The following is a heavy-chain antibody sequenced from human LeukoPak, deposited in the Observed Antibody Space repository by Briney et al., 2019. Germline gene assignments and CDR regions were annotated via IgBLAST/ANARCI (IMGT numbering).Heavy chain of an antibody. Sequence: GGSLRLSCAASGFTFSNYYMNWVRQAPGKGLEWVSSISSSSSYIYYADSVKGRFTISRDNAKNSLYLQVNSLRAEDTAVYYCAREISGPLAAAGGYYYYYMDVWGKGTTVTISS. V-gene: IGHV3-21*01. CDR3: AREISGPLAAAGGYYYYYMDV. CDR2: ISSSSSYI. CDR1: GFTFSNYY. D-gene: IGHD6-13*01. J-gene: IGHJ6*03.